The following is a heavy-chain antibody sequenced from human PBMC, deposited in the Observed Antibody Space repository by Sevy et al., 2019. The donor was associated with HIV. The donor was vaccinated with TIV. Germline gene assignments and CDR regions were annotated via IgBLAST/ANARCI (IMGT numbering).Heavy chain of an antibody. D-gene: IGHD3-22*01. V-gene: IGHV3-30-3*01. CDR3: ATDDRDNSGYHFTY. J-gene: IGHJ4*02. Sequence: GGSLRLSCAASGFTFSNFAMHWVRQAPGKGLEWVAITSYDGSSNYYADSVKGGFTISRDNSKHTLYLQMNSLTVEDTAVYYCATDDRDNSGYHFTYWGQGTLVTVS. CDR2: TSYDGSSN. CDR1: GFTFSNFA.